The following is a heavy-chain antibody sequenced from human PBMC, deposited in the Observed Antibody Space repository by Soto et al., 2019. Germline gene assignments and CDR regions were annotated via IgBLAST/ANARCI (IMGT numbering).Heavy chain of an antibody. CDR3: ARYPFYYDSSGKSGTFDY. J-gene: IGHJ4*02. CDR2: INHSGST. V-gene: IGHV4-34*01. D-gene: IGHD3-22*01. Sequence: SETLSLTCAVYGGSFSGYYWSWIRQPPGKGLEWIGEINHSGSTNYNPSLKSRVTISVDTSKNQFSLKLSSVTAADTAVYYCARYPFYYDSSGKSGTFDYWGQGTLVTVSS. CDR1: GGSFSGYY.